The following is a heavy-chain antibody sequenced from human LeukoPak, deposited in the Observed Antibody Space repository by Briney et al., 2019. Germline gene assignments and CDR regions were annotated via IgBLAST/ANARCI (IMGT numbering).Heavy chain of an antibody. CDR3: ARGEQWLVESHASDI. V-gene: IGHV4-59*01. J-gene: IGHJ3*02. Sequence: SETLSLTCIVSGDSISRYYWSWIRQPPGKGLEWIGYIYYSGSTNYNPSLESRVTISVDTSKNQFSLKLSSVTAADTAVYYCARGEQWLVESHASDIWGQGTMVTVSS. CDR2: IYYSGST. D-gene: IGHD6-19*01. CDR1: GDSISRYY.